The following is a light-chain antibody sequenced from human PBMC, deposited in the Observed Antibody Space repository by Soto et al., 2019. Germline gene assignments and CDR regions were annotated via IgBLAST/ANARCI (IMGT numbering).Light chain of an antibody. CDR2: DVS. J-gene: IGLJ7*01. CDR3: SSSTSSSTHSV. Sequence: QSALTQPASVSGSPGQSITISCTGTSSDVGGYNYVSWYQQHPGKAPKLMIYDVSNRPSGVSNRFSGSKSGNTASLTISGLQAEDEADYYCSSSTSSSTHSVFGGGTQLTVL. CDR1: SSDVGGYNY. V-gene: IGLV2-14*01.